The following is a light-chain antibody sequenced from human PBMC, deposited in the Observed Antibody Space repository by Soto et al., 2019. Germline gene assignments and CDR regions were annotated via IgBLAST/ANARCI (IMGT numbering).Light chain of an antibody. J-gene: IGKJ1*01. V-gene: IGKV3-20*01. Sequence: EIVLTQSPGTLSLSPGERATLSCRASQSVSSSYSAWYQQKPGQAPRLLIYGASSRATGIPDRFSGSGSGTDFTLTISRLEPEDLAVYYCQQYGSSRTFGQGTKVEIK. CDR3: QQYGSSRT. CDR1: QSVSSSY. CDR2: GAS.